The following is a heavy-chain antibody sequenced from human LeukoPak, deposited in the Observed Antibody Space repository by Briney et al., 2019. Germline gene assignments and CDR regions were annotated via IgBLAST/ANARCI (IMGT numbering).Heavy chain of an antibody. CDR2: ICYSGST. V-gene: IGHV4-39*01. D-gene: IGHD2-2*01. CDR3: ARPHCSSTNCYAGDAFDI. J-gene: IGHJ3*02. CDR1: GGSIDSSSYY. Sequence: PSETLSLTCTVSGGSIDSSSYYWGWIRQPPGKGLEWIGSICYSGSTYNNPSLKSRVTISVDTSKNQFSLRLSSVTAADTAVYYCARPHCSSTNCYAGDAFDIWGQGTMVTVSS.